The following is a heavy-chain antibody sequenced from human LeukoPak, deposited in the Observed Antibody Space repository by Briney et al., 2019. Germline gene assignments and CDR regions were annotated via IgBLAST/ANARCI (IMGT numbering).Heavy chain of an antibody. CDR1: GYTFTSYG. J-gene: IGHJ3*02. CDR3: ARPLRPLYYYDSSGSDAFDI. CDR2: ISAYNGNT. V-gene: IGHV1-18*01. D-gene: IGHD3-22*01. Sequence: ASVKVSCEASGYTFTSYGISWVRQAPGQGLEWMGWISAYNGNTNYAQKLQGRVTMTTDTSTSTAYMELRSLRSDDTAVYYCARPLRPLYYYDSSGSDAFDIWGQGTMVTVSS.